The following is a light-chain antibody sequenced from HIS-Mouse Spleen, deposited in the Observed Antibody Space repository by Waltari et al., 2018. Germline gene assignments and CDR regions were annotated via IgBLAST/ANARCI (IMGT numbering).Light chain of an antibody. J-gene: IGLJ3*02. V-gene: IGLV2-23*01. CDR2: EGS. CDR3: CSYAGNSTPYWV. CDR1: SSDVGSYNL. Sequence: QSALTQPASVSGSPGQSITISCTGTSSDVGSYNLVSWYQQHPGKAPKLMIYEGSKRPSGVSNRFSGSKSGNTASLTISGLQAEDEADYYCCSYAGNSTPYWVFGGGTKLTVL.